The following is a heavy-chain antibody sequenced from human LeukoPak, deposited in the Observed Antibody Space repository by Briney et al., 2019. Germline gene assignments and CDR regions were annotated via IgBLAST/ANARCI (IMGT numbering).Heavy chain of an antibody. D-gene: IGHD6-13*01. CDR3: ANVRFSSSLYLNLFDP. CDR1: GFTFSSYG. J-gene: IGHJ5*02. V-gene: IGHV3-23*01. CDR2: ISGSGGST. Sequence: GGSLRLSCAASGFTFSSYGMSWVRQAPGKGLEWVSAISGSGGSTYYADSVKGRFTISRDNSKNTLYMQMNRLRAEDTAVYYSANVRFSSSLYLNLFDPWGQGTLVTVSS.